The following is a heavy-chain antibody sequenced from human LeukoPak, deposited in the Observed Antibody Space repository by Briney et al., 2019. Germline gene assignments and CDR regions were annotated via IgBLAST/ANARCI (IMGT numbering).Heavy chain of an antibody. D-gene: IGHD4-17*01. CDR1: GFTFDDYA. V-gene: IGHV3-7*01. Sequence: GGSLRLSCAASGFTFDDYAMHWVRQAPGKGLEWVANIDQHGSQKFCVDSVKGRFTISRDNTKNSLYLQMNSLKAEDTAVYYCARGDFSDYGNYVDAFDIWGQGTMVTVSS. J-gene: IGHJ3*02. CDR2: IDQHGSQK. CDR3: ARGDFSDYGNYVDAFDI.